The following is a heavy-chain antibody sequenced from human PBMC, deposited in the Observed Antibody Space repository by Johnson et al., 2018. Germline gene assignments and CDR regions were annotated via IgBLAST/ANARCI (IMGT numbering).Heavy chain of an antibody. Sequence: VQLVESGGGLVQPGGSLRLSCAASGFTFSSYSMNWVRQAPGKGLAWVSYISSSSSTIYYADSVKGRFTISRDNAKNSLYLQMNSLRAEDTAVYYCATGSPMIAAAGTNYYYYMDVWGQGTTVTVSS. CDR3: ATGSPMIAAAGTNYYYYMDV. V-gene: IGHV3-48*01. CDR2: ISSSSSTI. CDR1: GFTFSSYS. J-gene: IGHJ6*03. D-gene: IGHD6-13*01.